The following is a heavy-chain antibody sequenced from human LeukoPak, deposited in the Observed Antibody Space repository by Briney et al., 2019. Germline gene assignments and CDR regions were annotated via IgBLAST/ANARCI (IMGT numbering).Heavy chain of an antibody. Sequence: SETLSLTCTVSGGSISSSSYYWGWIRQPPGKGLEWIGGIYYSGSAYYNPSLKSRVTISVDTSKNQFSLKLSSVTAADTAVYYCARAAWRYYYMDVWGKGTTVTVS. CDR1: GGSISSSSYY. V-gene: IGHV4-39*07. D-gene: IGHD1-1*01. J-gene: IGHJ6*03. CDR2: IYYSGSA. CDR3: ARAAWRYYYMDV.